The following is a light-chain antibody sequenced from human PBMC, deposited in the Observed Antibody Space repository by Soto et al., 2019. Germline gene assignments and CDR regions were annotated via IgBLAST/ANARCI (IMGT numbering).Light chain of an antibody. J-gene: IGLJ1*01. CDR1: SSDVGGYNY. CDR2: DVS. Sequence: QSALTRPASVSGSPGQSITISCTGTSSDVGGYNYVSWYQHHPGKAPKLLIYDVSNRPSGISNRFSGSKSDNTASLTISGLQPEDEADYYCSSYTTSNTRQIVFGTGTKVTV. CDR3: SSYTTSNTRQIV. V-gene: IGLV2-14*03.